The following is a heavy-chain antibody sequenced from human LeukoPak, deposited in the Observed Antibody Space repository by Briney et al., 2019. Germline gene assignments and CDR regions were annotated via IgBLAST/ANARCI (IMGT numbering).Heavy chain of an antibody. Sequence: ASVKVSCKASGYTFASYDINWVRQATGQGLEWMGWINPNSGGTNYAQKFQGRVTMTRDTSISTAYMELTSLTSDDTAVYYCASAYCSSATCPLLTTYWGQGALVTVSS. CDR1: GYTFASYD. V-gene: IGHV1-2*02. J-gene: IGHJ4*02. CDR3: ASAYCSSATCPLLTTY. CDR2: INPNSGGT. D-gene: IGHD2-2*01.